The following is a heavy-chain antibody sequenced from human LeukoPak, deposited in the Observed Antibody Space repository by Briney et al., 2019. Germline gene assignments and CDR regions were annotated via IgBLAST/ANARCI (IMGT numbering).Heavy chain of an antibody. CDR3: ARVGEIAVAGIWIDY. CDR1: GFTVSSNY. J-gene: IGHJ4*02. CDR2: IYSGGST. D-gene: IGHD6-19*01. V-gene: IGHV3-66*01. Sequence: PGGSLRLSCAASGFTVSSNYMSWVRQAPGKGLEWVSVIYSGGSTYYADSVKGRFTISRDNSKNTLYLQMNSLRAEDTAVYYCARVGEIAVAGIWIDYWGQGTLVTVSS.